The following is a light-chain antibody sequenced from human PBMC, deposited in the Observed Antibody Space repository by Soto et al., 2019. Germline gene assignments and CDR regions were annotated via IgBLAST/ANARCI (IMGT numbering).Light chain of an antibody. V-gene: IGLV1-40*01. CDR2: GNS. Sequence: QSVLTQPPSVSGAPGRRVTISCTGSSSNIGAGYDVHWYQQLPGTAPKLLIYGNSNRPSGVPDRFSGSKSGTSASLAITGLQAEDEADYYCQSYDSILSGCVFCGGPNLTVL. CDR1: SSNIGAGYD. CDR3: QSYDSILSGCV. J-gene: IGLJ3*02.